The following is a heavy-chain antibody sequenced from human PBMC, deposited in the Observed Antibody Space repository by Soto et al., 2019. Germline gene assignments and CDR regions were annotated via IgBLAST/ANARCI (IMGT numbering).Heavy chain of an antibody. CDR1: GGSISSYY. J-gene: IGHJ4*02. D-gene: IGHD6-19*01. Sequence: SETLSLTCTVSGGSISSYYWSWIRQPPGKGLEWIGYIYYSGSTNYNPSLKSRVTISVDTSKNQFSLKLSSVTAADTAVYYCARVGSSGWHYFEYWGQGTLVTVSS. CDR2: IYYSGST. V-gene: IGHV4-59*01. CDR3: ARVGSSGWHYFEY.